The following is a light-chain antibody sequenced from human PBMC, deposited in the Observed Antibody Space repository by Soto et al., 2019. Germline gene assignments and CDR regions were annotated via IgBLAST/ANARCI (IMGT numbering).Light chain of an antibody. CDR3: QQYGSSPRT. CDR1: ESISTN. V-gene: IGKV3-20*01. J-gene: IGKJ4*01. Sequence: EIVMTQSPATLSVSPGEGATLSCRASESISTNLAWYQQKPGQAPRLLIYGASSRATGIPDRFSGSGSGTDFTLTISRLEPEDFAVYYCQQYGSSPRTFGGGTKVDI. CDR2: GAS.